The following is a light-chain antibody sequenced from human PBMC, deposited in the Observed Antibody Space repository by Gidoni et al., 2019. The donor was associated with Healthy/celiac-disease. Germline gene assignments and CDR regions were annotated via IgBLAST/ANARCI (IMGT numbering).Light chain of an antibody. V-gene: IGLV2-14*01. Sequence: QSALTQPASVSGSPGQSITISCTGTSSDVGGYNYVSWYQQHPGKAPKLMIYEVSNRPSGVSHRFSGSKSGNTASLTISGLQAEDEADYYCSSRRVFGGGTKLTVL. CDR2: EVS. CDR1: SSDVGGYNY. J-gene: IGLJ2*01. CDR3: SSRRV.